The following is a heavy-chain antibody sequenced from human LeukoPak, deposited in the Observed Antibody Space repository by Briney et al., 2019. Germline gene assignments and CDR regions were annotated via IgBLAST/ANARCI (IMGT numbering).Heavy chain of an antibody. J-gene: IGHJ3*02. V-gene: IGHV4-59*02. CDR1: GGSVSSYY. CDR2: IYYSGST. Sequence: SETLSLTCTVSGGSVSSYYWSWIRQPPGKGLEWIGYIYYSGSTNYNPSLKSRVTISLDTSKNQFSLNLNSVTAADTAVYYCASLYDTSGYYYSRNAFDIWGQGTMVTVSS. CDR3: ASLYDTSGYYYSRNAFDI. D-gene: IGHD3-22*01.